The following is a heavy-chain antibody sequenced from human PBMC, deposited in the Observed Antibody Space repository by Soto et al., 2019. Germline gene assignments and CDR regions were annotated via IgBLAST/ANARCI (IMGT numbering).Heavy chain of an antibody. D-gene: IGHD4-17*01. CDR3: ARGLDYGDYGNQFGDAFDI. Sequence: QVQLQESGPGLVKPSGTLSLTCAVSSGSISSSNWWSWVRQPPGKGLEWIGEIYHSGSTNYNPSLKSRVTISVDKSKNQFSLKLSSVTAADTAVYYCARGLDYGDYGNQFGDAFDIWGQGTMVTVSS. CDR2: IYHSGST. V-gene: IGHV4-4*02. J-gene: IGHJ3*02. CDR1: SGSISSSNW.